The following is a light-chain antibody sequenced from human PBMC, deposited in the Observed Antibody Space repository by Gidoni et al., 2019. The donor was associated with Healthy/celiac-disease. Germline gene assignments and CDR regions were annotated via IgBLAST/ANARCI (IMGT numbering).Light chain of an antibody. V-gene: IGKV1-33*01. J-gene: IGKJ3*01. Sequence: IQMTQSPSSLAASVGDRVTITCQASQDISNYLNWYQQKPGKAPKLLIYDASNLETGVPSRXXGSGXXTDXXXTIXXXQPXXIAXXXCQXXXNLXXTFXXXTKVDIK. CDR3: QXXXNLXXT. CDR1: QDISNY. CDR2: DAS.